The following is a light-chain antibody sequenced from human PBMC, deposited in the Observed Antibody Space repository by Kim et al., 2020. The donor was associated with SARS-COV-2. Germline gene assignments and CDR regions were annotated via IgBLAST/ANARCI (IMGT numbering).Light chain of an antibody. CDR1: QTVNNNH. V-gene: IGKV3-20*01. CDR3: QQYGTSLYT. J-gene: IGKJ2*01. CDR2: GAS. Sequence: SPGERATLTCTASQTVNNNHLAWYQQKPGQAPRLLIYGASSRTTGIPDRFTGSGSGTDFTLTISRLEPEDFAVYHCQQYGTSLYTFGQGTKLEI.